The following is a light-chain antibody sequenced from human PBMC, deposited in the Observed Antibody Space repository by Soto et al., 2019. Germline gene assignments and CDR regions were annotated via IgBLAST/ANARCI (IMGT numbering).Light chain of an antibody. CDR3: CSYAGSDTFGV. Sequence: QSVLTQPASVSGSPGQSITISCTGTRSDVGSYNLVSWYQQYPGKAPKLMIYAATKRPSGVSNRFSGSKSGITASLTISGHQAEDEADYYCCSYAGSDTFGVFGTGTKVTVL. J-gene: IGLJ1*01. CDR1: RSDVGSYNL. V-gene: IGLV2-23*02. CDR2: AAT.